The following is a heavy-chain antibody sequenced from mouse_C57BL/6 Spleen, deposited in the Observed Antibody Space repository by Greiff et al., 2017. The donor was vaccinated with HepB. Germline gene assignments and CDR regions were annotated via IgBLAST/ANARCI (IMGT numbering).Heavy chain of an antibody. V-gene: IGHV1-52*01. CDR2: IDPSDSET. D-gene: IGHD1-1*01. Sequence: VQLKQPGAELVRPGSSVKLSCKASGYTFTSYWMHWVKQRPIQGLEWIGNIDPSDSETHYNQKFKDKATLTVDKSSSTAYMQLSSLTSEDSAVYYCARDYYGSPFDYWGQGTTLTVSS. J-gene: IGHJ2*01. CDR3: ARDYYGSPFDY. CDR1: GYTFTSYW.